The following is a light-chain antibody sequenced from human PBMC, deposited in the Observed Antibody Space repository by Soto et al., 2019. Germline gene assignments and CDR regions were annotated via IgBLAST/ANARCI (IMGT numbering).Light chain of an antibody. J-gene: IGKJ5*01. Sequence: IQLTQSPSSLSASVGDIVTITCQASRGISSYLAWYQQKPGKPPKLLVYSASTLQSGVPSRFSGSGSGPDFTLTISSLQPEDSATYFCQQLNSYPQTFGQGTRLEIK. V-gene: IGKV1-9*01. CDR1: RGISSY. CDR3: QQLNSYPQT. CDR2: SAS.